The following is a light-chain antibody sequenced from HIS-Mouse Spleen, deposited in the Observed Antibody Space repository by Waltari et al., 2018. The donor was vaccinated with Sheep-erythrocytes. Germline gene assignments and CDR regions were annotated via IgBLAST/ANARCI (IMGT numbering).Light chain of an antibody. J-gene: IGLJ2*01. CDR1: SSDVGSSNL. CDR2: EGS. V-gene: IGLV2-23*01. CDR3: CSYAGSSTLV. Sequence: QSALTQPASVSGSPGQSITISCTGTSSDVGSSNLLSWYQQHPGKAPKLRIYEGSKRPSGVSNRFSGSKSGNTASLTISGLQAEDEADYYCCSYAGSSTLVFGGGTKLTVL.